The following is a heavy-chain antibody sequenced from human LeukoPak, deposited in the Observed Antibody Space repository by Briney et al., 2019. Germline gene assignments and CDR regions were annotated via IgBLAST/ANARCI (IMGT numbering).Heavy chain of an antibody. V-gene: IGHV1-46*01. CDR2: INPSGGST. Sequence: ASVKVSCKASGYTFTSYYMHWVRQAPGQGLEGMGIINPSGGSTSYAQKFQGRVTMTRDTSTSTVYMELSSLRSEDTAVYYCASERGSYYYDTPPGDRSTFDIWGQGTMVTVSS. CDR3: ASERGSYYYDTPPGDRSTFDI. D-gene: IGHD3-22*01. J-gene: IGHJ3*02. CDR1: GYTFTSYY.